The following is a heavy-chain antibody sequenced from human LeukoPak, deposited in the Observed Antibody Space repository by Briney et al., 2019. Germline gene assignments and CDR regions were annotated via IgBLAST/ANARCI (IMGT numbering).Heavy chain of an antibody. Sequence: SETLSLTCTVSGDSISSYYWSWIRQPPGKGLEWIGYIYYTGITKYNPSLKSRVTMSVDTSKNHFSLKLTSVTAAATAVYYCARYCSTSGTKAFGIWGQGTMVTVSS. D-gene: IGHD3-10*01. CDR3: ARYCSTSGTKAFGI. V-gene: IGHV4-59*01. CDR1: GDSISSYY. CDR2: IYYTGIT. J-gene: IGHJ3*02.